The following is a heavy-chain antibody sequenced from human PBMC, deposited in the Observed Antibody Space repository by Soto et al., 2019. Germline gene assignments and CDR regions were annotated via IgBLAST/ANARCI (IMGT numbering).Heavy chain of an antibody. CDR3: AVTWTTVVPYYVDY. CDR1: GGSISSSSYF. J-gene: IGHJ4*02. D-gene: IGHD4-17*01. CDR2: IYYSGST. Sequence: QLQLQESGPGLVKPSETLYLTCTVPGGSISSSSYFWGWIRQPPGKGLEWIGSIYYSGSTYYNPSPESRVTISLDTSRNEFSLKLSSLTAAATSVYYCAVTWTTVVPYYVDYWGQGTLVTVSS. V-gene: IGHV4-39*01.